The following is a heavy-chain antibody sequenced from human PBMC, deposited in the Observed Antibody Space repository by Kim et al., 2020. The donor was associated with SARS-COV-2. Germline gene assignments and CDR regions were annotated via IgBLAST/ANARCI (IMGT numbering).Heavy chain of an antibody. CDR3: ARLKFAGYGDNDN. D-gene: IGHD4-17*01. J-gene: IGHJ4*02. V-gene: IGHV3-48*03. Sequence: YAAAVKSRFTTTSDNAKNSRYLQMNSRRAEDTAVYYCARLKFAGYGDNDNWGQGTLVTVSS.